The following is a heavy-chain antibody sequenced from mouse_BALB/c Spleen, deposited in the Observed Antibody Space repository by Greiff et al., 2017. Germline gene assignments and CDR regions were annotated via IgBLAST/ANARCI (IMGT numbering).Heavy chain of an antibody. Sequence: GKVVESGPGLVQPSQSLSITCTVSGFSLTSYGVHWVRQSPGKGLEWLGVIWSGGSTDYNAAFISRLSISKDNSKSQVFFKMNSLQANDTAIYYCARNGRGYAMDYWGQGTSVTVSS. J-gene: IGHJ4*01. CDR1: GFSLTSYG. D-gene: IGHD1-1*02. CDR2: IWSGGST. CDR3: ARNGRGYAMDY. V-gene: IGHV2-2*02.